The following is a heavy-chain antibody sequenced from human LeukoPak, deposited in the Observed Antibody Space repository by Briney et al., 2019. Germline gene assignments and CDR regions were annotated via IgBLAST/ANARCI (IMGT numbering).Heavy chain of an antibody. CDR1: GFTFSSYW. V-gene: IGHV3-7*01. CDR2: IKQDGSEK. Sequence: QSGGSLRLSCAASGFTFSSYWMSWVRQAPGKGLEWVANIKQDGSEKYYVDSVKGRFTISRDNAKNSLYLQMNSLRAEDTAVYYCARDQAVENYYDSSGYQEYWGQGTLVTVSS. CDR3: ARDQAVENYYDSSGYQEY. J-gene: IGHJ4*02. D-gene: IGHD3-22*01.